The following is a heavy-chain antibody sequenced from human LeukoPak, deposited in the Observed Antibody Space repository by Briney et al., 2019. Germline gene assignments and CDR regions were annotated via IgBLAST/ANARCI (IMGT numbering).Heavy chain of an antibody. CDR1: GGSISSYY. D-gene: IGHD2-2*01. J-gene: IGHJ4*02. CDR3: ARERAGYCSSTSCYYFDY. Sequence: PSETLSLTCTVSGGSISSYYWSWIRQPPGKGLEWIGYIYYSGSTNYNPSLKSRVTISVDSSKNQFSLKLSSVTAADTAVYYCARERAGYCSSTSCYYFDYWGQGTLVTVSS. V-gene: IGHV4-59*01. CDR2: IYYSGST.